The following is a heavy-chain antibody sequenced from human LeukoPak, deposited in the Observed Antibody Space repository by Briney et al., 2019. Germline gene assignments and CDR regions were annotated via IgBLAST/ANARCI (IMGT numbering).Heavy chain of an antibody. CDR3: ARDAGGYGMDV. CDR1: GFTFSSYS. D-gene: IGHD3-16*01. J-gene: IGHJ6*02. Sequence: GGSLRLSCAASGFTFSSYSMNWVRQAPGKGLEWVSSISSSSSYIYYADSVKGRFTISRDSAKNSLYLQMNSLRAEDTAVYYCARDAGGYGMDVWGQGTTVTVSS. CDR2: ISSSSSYI. V-gene: IGHV3-21*01.